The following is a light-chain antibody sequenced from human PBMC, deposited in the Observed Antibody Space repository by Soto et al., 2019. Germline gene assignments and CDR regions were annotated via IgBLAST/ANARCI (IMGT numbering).Light chain of an antibody. V-gene: IGKV3-20*01. J-gene: IGKJ1*01. CDR1: QIVSIN. CDR2: VAS. CDR3: QQYGSSPPT. Sequence: EIVMRQSPATLSVSPWERATLSCMASQIVSINLALYQQKPVQAPILLIYVASNRATGIPDRFSGSWSGTDFTLTINSLEPEDFALYYCQQYGSSPPTFGQGSMVDI.